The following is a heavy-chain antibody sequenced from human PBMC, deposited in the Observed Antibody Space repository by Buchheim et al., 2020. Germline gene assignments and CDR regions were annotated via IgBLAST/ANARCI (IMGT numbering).Heavy chain of an antibody. CDR1: GYTFTSYY. Sequence: QVQLVQSGAEVKKPGASVKVSCKASGYTFTSYYMHWVRQAPGQGLEWMGIINPSGGSTSYAQKFQGRVTMTRDTSTITVYMELSSMRSEDTAVYYCARDLGIVVVPAAMELGYGMDVWGQGTT. J-gene: IGHJ6*02. V-gene: IGHV1-46*01. CDR2: INPSGGST. CDR3: ARDLGIVVVPAAMELGYGMDV. D-gene: IGHD2-2*01.